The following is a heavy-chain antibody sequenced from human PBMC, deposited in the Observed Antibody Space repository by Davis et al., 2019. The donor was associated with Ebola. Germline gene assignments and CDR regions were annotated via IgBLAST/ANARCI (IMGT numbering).Heavy chain of an antibody. CDR1: GFTFSSYW. CDR3: AKDGYGFPYYFDY. D-gene: IGHD5-24*01. Sequence: GESLKISCAASGFTFSSYWMHWVRQAPEKGLVWVSRVNGDGGTTTYADSVKGRFTISRDNAKNSLYLQMNSLRAEDTALYYCAKDGYGFPYYFDYWGQGTLVTVSS. CDR2: VNGDGGTT. V-gene: IGHV3-74*03. J-gene: IGHJ4*02.